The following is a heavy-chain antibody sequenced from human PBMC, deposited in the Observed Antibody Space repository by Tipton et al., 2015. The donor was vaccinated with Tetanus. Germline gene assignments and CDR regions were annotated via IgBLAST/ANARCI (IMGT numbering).Heavy chain of an antibody. J-gene: IGHJ6*02. V-gene: IGHV3-21*01. CDR2: ISSSSSYI. CDR1: GFTFSSYS. CDR3: ARGLHYDILTGYNYYGMDV. Sequence: SLRLSCAASGFTFSSYSMNWVRQAPGKGLEWVSSISSSSSYIYYADSVKGRFTISRDNAKNSLYLQMNSLRAEDTAVYYCARGLHYDILTGYNYYGMDVWGQGTTVTVSS. D-gene: IGHD3-9*01.